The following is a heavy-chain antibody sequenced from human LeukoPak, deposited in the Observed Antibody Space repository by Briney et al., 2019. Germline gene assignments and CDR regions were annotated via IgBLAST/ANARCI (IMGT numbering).Heavy chain of an antibody. CDR3: AKGLVLLWFGEFDYFDY. Sequence: AGRSLRLSSAASGFTFSSYAMHWVRQAPGKGLEWVAVISYDGSNKYYADSVKGRFTISRDNSKNTLYLQMNSLRAEDTAVYYCAKGLVLLWFGEFDYFDYWGQGTLVTVSS. D-gene: IGHD3-10*01. CDR2: ISYDGSNK. CDR1: GFTFSSYA. V-gene: IGHV3-30-3*01. J-gene: IGHJ4*02.